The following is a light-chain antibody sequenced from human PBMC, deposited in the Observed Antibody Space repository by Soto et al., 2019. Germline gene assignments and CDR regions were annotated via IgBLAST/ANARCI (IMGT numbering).Light chain of an antibody. CDR1: QSVNAN. Sequence: EVVMTQSPATLSVSPGERATLSCRASQSVNANLAWYQQKPGQAPRLLIHGASNRANGIPARFSGSGFGTEFILNISSLQSEDFAVYYCQQYNTWLWTFGQGTKVEI. J-gene: IGKJ1*01. CDR2: GAS. V-gene: IGKV3-15*01. CDR3: QQYNTWLWT.